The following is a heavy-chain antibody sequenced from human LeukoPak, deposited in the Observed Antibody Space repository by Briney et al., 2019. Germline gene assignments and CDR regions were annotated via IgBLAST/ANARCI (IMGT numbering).Heavy chain of an antibody. D-gene: IGHD6-19*01. V-gene: IGHV1-2*02. CDR2: INPNSGGT. Sequence: RRASVKVSCKASGYTFTSYYMHWVRQAPGQGLEWMGWINPNSGGTNYAQKFQGRVTMTRDTSISTAYMELSRLRSDDTAVYYCASPTIKQSSGWPTYYYYGMDVWGQGTTVTVSS. J-gene: IGHJ6*02. CDR1: GYTFTSYY. CDR3: ASPTIKQSSGWPTYYYYGMDV.